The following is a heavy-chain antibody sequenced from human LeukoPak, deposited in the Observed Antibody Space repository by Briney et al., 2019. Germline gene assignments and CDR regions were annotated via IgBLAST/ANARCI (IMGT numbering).Heavy chain of an antibody. J-gene: IGHJ4*02. CDR2: MNPNSGST. V-gene: IGHV1-8*03. CDR1: GYTFTSYD. CDR3: ARGRSTGYPYYFEY. D-gene: IGHD5-12*01. Sequence: ASVKVSCKASGYTFTSYDINWVRQATGQGLEWMGWMNPNSGSTGYTQKFQGRVTITRNTSISTAYMELSGLRSEDTAVYYCARGRSTGYPYYFEYWGQGTLVTASS.